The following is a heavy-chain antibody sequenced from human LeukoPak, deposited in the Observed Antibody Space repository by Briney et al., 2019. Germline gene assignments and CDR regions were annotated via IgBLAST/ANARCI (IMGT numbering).Heavy chain of an antibody. CDR1: GYTFTSYD. CDR3: ARAERQQWLVRKQYYFDY. Sequence: GASVKVSCKASGYTFTSYDINWVRQATGQGLEWMGWMNPNSGNTGYAQKFQGRVTITRNTSISTAYMELSSLRSEDTAVYYCARAERQQWLVRKQYYFDYWGQGTLVTVSS. V-gene: IGHV1-8*03. D-gene: IGHD6-19*01. J-gene: IGHJ4*02. CDR2: MNPNSGNT.